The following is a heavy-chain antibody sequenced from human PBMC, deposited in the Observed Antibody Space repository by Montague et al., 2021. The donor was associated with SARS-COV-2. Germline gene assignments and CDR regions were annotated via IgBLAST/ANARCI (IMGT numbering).Heavy chain of an antibody. V-gene: IGHV4-4*07. CDR2: IFASGGT. Sequence: SETLSLTCTVSGGSIRSYSWSWIRQPAAKELDWIGRIFASGGTIYSPSLRSRVSMSVDASKNQFSFILTSVTAADTGVYFCARDGGFYGSGGYSLWGQGTLVTVSS. CDR1: GGSIRSYS. CDR3: ARDGGFYGSGGYSL. D-gene: IGHD3-10*01. J-gene: IGHJ4*02.